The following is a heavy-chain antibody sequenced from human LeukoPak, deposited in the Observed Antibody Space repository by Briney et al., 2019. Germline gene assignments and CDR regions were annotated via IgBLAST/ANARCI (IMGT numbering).Heavy chain of an antibody. CDR1: GFTFSNNA. D-gene: IGHD5-18*01. CDR2: ISGSGGST. CDR3: AKDYSGYSYGTYFDY. J-gene: IGHJ4*02. V-gene: IGHV3-23*01. Sequence: GGSLRLSCAASGFTFSNNAMNWVRQAPGKGLEWVLVISGSGGSTHYADSVKGRFTISRDNSKNTLYLQMNSLRAEDTAVYYCAKDYSGYSYGTYFDYWGQGTLVTVSS.